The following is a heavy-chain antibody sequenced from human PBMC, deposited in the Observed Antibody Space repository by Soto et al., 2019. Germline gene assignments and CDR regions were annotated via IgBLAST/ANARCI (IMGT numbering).Heavy chain of an antibody. V-gene: IGHV3-23*01. D-gene: IGHD6-19*01. Sequence: GGSLRLSCAASGFTFNTHAMNWVRQAPGKGLEWVSGISGSGGSTYYADSVKGRFTISRDNSKNTLYLQMNGLRAEDTAVYYCANPPMAGAYFDYWGQGTLVTVSS. CDR2: ISGSGGST. CDR1: GFTFNTHA. J-gene: IGHJ4*02. CDR3: ANPPMAGAYFDY.